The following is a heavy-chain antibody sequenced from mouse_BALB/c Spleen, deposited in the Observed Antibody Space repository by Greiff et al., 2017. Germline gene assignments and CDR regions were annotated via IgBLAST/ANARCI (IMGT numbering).Heavy chain of an antibody. CDR2: INSNGGST. CDR1: GFAFSSYD. D-gene: IGHD2-3*01. Sequence: EVKLMESGGGLVKPGGSLKLSCAASGFAFSSYDMSWVRQTPDKRLELVATINSNGGSTYYPDSVKGRFTISRDNAKNTLYLQMSSLKSEDTAIYYCARGLLQYFDVWGAGTTVTVSS. V-gene: IGHV5-6-3*01. CDR3: ARGLLQYFDV. J-gene: IGHJ1*01.